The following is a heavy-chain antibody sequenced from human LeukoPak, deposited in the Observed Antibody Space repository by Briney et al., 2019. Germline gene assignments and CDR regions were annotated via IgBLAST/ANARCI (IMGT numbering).Heavy chain of an antibody. CDR3: ARATTGTTGGY. V-gene: IGHV3-30-3*01. D-gene: IGHD4-17*01. CDR1: GFTFSSYA. J-gene: IGHJ4*02. Sequence: GGSLRLSCAASGFTFSSYAMHWVRQAPGKGLEWVAFISYDGSNKYYADSVKGRFTISRDNSKNPLYLQMNSLRAEDTAVYYCARATTGTTGGYWGQGTLVTVSS. CDR2: ISYDGSNK.